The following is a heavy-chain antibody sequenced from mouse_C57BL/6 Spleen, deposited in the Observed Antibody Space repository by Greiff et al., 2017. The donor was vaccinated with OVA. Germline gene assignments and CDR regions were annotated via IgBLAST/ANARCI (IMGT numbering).Heavy chain of an antibody. CDR2: INYDGSST. V-gene: IGHV5-16*01. CDR1: GFTFSDYY. D-gene: IGHD1-1*01. CDR3: AREEVYYYGSSYEGYFDY. J-gene: IGHJ2*01. Sequence: EVKVVESEGGLVQPGSSMKLSCTASGFTFSDYYMAWVRQVPEKGLEWVANINYDGSSTYYLDSLKSRFIISRDNAKNILYLQMSSLKSEDTATYYCAREEVYYYGSSYEGYFDYWGQGTTLTVSS.